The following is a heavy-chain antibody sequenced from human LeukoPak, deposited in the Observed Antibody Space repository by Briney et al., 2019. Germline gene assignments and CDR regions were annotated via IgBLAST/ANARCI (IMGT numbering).Heavy chain of an antibody. J-gene: IGHJ4*02. Sequence: PGWSLRLSCASSGCIFISHGMNWVRQAPGKGLEWVSGIRPSCDMTYYADSVKGRFTISRANFQNTVFLQMNSLGAEETAVYFCANDQGSGSGSYSWGSFDYWGLGTLVTVSS. CDR1: GCIFISHG. CDR3: ANDQGSGSGSYSWGSFDY. CDR2: IRPSCDMT. V-gene: IGHV3-23*01. D-gene: IGHD3-10*01.